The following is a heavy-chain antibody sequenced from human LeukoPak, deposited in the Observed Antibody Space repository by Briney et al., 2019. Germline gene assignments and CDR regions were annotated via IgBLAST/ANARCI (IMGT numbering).Heavy chain of an antibody. CDR1: GGTFSSYA. CDR2: IIPILGIA. V-gene: IGHV1-69*04. Sequence: SVKVSCKASGGTFSSYAISWVRQAPGQGLEWMGRIIPILGIANYAQKFQGRVTITADKSTSTAYMELSSLRSEDTAVYYCARVAVEGYNWFDPWGQGTPVTVSS. D-gene: IGHD6-19*01. J-gene: IGHJ5*02. CDR3: ARVAVEGYNWFDP.